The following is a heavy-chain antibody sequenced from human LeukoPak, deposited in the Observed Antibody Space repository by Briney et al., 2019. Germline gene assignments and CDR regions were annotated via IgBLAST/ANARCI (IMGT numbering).Heavy chain of an antibody. J-gene: IGHJ4*02. CDR2: IHSDGSGT. V-gene: IGHV3-74*01. CDR1: GFIFSSYW. D-gene: IGHD6-13*01. Sequence: GGSLRLSCAASGFIFSSYWMHWGRQAPGKGLVLVSRIHSDGSGTTYADSVKGRFTITRDNAKNTLYLQMTGLRDEDAAVYYCARGRSSSSWSDYWGQGTLVTVSS. CDR3: ARGRSSSSWSDY.